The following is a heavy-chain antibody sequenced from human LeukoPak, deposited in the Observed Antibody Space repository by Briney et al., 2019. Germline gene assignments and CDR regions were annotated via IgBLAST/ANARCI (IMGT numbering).Heavy chain of an antibody. D-gene: IGHD6-13*01. V-gene: IGHV4-61*08. Sequence: SSQTLSLTCAVSGGSISSGGYSWSWIRQPPGKGLEWIGYIYYSGSTNYNPSLKSRVTISVDTSKNQFSLKLSSVTAADTAVYYCARVRPLYSSSWFGPFGMDVWGQGTTVTVS. CDR1: GGSISSGGYS. CDR2: IYYSGST. CDR3: ARVRPLYSSSWFGPFGMDV. J-gene: IGHJ6*02.